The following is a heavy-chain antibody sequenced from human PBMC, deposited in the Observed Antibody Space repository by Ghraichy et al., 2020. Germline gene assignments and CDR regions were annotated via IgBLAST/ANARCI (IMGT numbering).Heavy chain of an antibody. J-gene: IGHJ6*02. V-gene: IGHV4-59*08. Sequence: SETLSLICSVSGGSIRPHYWSWIRQPPGKGLEWIGYVHYSGGTDYDPSLKSRVSISLDTSKNQFSLTRTSVTAADTAIYYCARRGRGYSLYYYGLAVWGQGTTVTVSS. D-gene: IGHD5-18*01. CDR1: GGSIRPHY. CDR3: ARRGRGYSLYYYGLAV. CDR2: VHYSGGT.